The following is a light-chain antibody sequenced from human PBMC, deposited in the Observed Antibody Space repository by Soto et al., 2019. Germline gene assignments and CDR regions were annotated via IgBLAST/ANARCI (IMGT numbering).Light chain of an antibody. J-gene: IGLJ1*01. V-gene: IGLV1-40*01. Sequence: QSVLSQPPSVSGAPGQRVTISCTGSSSNIGAGYDVHWYQQLPGTAPKLLIYGNSNRPSGVPDRFSGSKSGTSASLAITGLQAEDEADYYCQSYDSSLSGHNYVFGTETKVSVL. CDR1: SSNIGAGYD. CDR3: QSYDSSLSGHNYV. CDR2: GNS.